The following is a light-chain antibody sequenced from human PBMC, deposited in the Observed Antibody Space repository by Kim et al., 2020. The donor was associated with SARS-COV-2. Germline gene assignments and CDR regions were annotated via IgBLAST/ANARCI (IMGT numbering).Light chain of an antibody. CDR3: QQYNNWPRGYT. V-gene: IGKV3-15*01. CDR2: GAS. J-gene: IGKJ2*01. Sequence: IVMTQSPATLSVSPGERATLSCRASQSVSSNLAWYQQKPGQAPRLLIYGASTRATGIPARFSGSGSGTEFTLTISSLQSEDFAVYYCQQYNNWPRGYTFGQGTKLEI. CDR1: QSVSSN.